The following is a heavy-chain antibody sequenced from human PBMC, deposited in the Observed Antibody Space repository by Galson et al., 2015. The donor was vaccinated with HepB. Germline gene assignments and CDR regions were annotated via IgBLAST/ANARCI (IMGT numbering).Heavy chain of an antibody. J-gene: IGHJ4*02. CDR3: AKRIAAAGTSYPFDY. Sequence: SLRLSCAASGFTFSSYPMSWVRQAPGKGLEWVSTIGSNTGRTYYADSVKGRFTISRDNSKNTLYLQLNSLRAEDTATYYCAKRIAAAGTSYPFDYWGQGTLVTVSS. D-gene: IGHD6-13*01. CDR1: GFTFSSYP. V-gene: IGHV3-23*01. CDR2: IGSNTGRT.